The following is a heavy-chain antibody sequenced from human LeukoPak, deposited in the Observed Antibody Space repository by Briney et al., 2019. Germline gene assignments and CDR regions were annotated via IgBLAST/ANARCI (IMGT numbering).Heavy chain of an antibody. D-gene: IGHD6-13*01. J-gene: IGHJ5*02. V-gene: IGHV4-59*01. CDR1: GGSISSYY. Sequence: SETLSLTCTVSGGSISSYYWSWIRQPPGKGLEWIGYIYYSGSTNYNPSLKSRVTISVDTSKNQFSLKLSSVTAADTAVYYCARLRHSSSSFWWFDPWGQGTLVTVSS. CDR2: IYYSGST. CDR3: ARLRHSSSSFWWFDP.